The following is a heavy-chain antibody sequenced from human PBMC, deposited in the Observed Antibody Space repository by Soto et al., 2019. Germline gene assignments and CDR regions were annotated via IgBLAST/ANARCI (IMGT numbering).Heavy chain of an antibody. CDR3: ARTMDYYGSGSYNRLDYYYYGMDA. Sequence: WASVKVSCKASGGTFSSYAISWVRQAPGQGLEWMGGIIPIFGTANYAQKFQGRVTITADESTSTAYMELSSLRSEDTAVYYCARTMDYYGSGSYNRLDYYYYGMDAWGQGTTVTVSS. D-gene: IGHD3-10*01. J-gene: IGHJ6*02. CDR1: GGTFSSYA. CDR2: IIPIFGTA. V-gene: IGHV1-69*13.